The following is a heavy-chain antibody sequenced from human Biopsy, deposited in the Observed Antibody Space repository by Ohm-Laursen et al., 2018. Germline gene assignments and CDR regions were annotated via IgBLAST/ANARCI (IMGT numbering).Heavy chain of an antibody. CDR1: GYTLTALS. CDR2: FAPENGKT. Sequence: EASVKVSCKVSGYTLTALSMHWVRQAPGRGLEWMGGFAPENGKTIYAQKFQGRVTMTEDTSTDTAYMELSSLRSEDTAVYYCARTSIMDVWGQGTTVTVSS. CDR3: ARTSIMDV. D-gene: IGHD2/OR15-2a*01. J-gene: IGHJ6*02. V-gene: IGHV1-24*01.